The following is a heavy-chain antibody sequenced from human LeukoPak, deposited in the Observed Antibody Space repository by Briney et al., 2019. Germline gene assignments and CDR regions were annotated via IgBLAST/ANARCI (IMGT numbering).Heavy chain of an antibody. J-gene: IGHJ5*02. D-gene: IGHD6-13*01. CDR2: ISAYNGNT. CDR3: ARDSSSWHYNWFDP. V-gene: IGHV1-18*01. CDR1: GYTFTSYD. Sequence: ASVKVSCKASGYTFTSYDINWVRQAPGQGLEWMGWISAYNGNTNYAQKLQGRVTMTTDTSTSTAYMELRSLRSDDTAVYYCARDSSSWHYNWFDPWGQGTLVTVSS.